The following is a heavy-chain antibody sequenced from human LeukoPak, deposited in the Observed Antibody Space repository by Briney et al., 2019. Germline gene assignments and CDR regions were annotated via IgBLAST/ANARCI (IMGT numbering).Heavy chain of an antibody. D-gene: IGHD3-3*01. V-gene: IGHV1-18*01. CDR1: GYTFTSYA. CDR2: ISAYNGNT. CDR3: ASHDYDFWSGYLDAFDI. J-gene: IGHJ3*02. Sequence: ASVKVSCKASGYTFTSYAMNWVRQAPGQGLEWMGWISAYNGNTNYAQKLQGRVTMTTDTSTSTAYMELRSLRSDDTAVYYCASHDYDFWSGYLDAFDIWGQGTMVTVSS.